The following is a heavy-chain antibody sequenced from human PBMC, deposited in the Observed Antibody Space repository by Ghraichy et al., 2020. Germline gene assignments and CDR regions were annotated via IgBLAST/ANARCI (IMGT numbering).Heavy chain of an antibody. CDR3: ARDRQYCSGGSCYSAWFDP. Sequence: GGSLRLSCAASGFTFETYGMHWVRQAPGKGLEWVAVIWYDGSSKYYADSVKGRFTVSRDNSKATLYLQMNSLRAEDTAVYYCARDRQYCSGGSCYSAWFDPWGQGTLVTVSS. V-gene: IGHV3-33*01. CDR2: IWYDGSSK. D-gene: IGHD2-15*01. J-gene: IGHJ5*02. CDR1: GFTFETYG.